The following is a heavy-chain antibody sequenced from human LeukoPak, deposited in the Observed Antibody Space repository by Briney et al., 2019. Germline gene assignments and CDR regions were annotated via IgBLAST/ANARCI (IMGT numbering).Heavy chain of an antibody. J-gene: IGHJ4*02. V-gene: IGHV4-39*07. D-gene: IGHD5-24*01. CDR2: IYYSGST. CDR3: ARGDGWDPGNFDY. CDR1: GGSISSSSYY. Sequence: PSETLSLTCTVSGGSISSSSYYWGWIRQPPGKGLEWIGSIYYSGSTYYNPSLKSRVTISVDTSKNQFSLKLSSVTAADTAVYYCARGDGWDPGNFDYWGQGTLVTVSS.